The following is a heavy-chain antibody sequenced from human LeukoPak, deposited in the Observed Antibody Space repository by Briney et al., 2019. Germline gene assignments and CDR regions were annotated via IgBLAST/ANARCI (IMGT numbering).Heavy chain of an antibody. D-gene: IGHD6-13*01. J-gene: IGHJ4*02. Sequence: GGSLRLSCAASGFTFSSYSMNWVRQAPAKGLEWVSSISGSGRSTYYADSVKGRFTISRDNSKNTLYLQMNSLRAEDTAVYYCAKPGDSSSWQGWDYWGQGTLVTVSS. CDR1: GFTFSSYS. CDR2: ISGSGRST. V-gene: IGHV3-23*01. CDR3: AKPGDSSSWQGWDY.